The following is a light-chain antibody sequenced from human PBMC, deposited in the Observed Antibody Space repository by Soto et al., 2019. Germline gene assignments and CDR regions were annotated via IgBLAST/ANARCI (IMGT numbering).Light chain of an antibody. Sequence: DIQMTQSPSTLSASVGDRVTITCRASQSISSWLAWYQQKPGKAPKLLIYKASSLESGVPSRFSGIGSGTEFTLTISSLQPDDFATYYCQQYNDYPGTFGQGTKV. CDR2: KAS. CDR3: QQYNDYPGT. CDR1: QSISSW. J-gene: IGKJ1*01. V-gene: IGKV1-5*03.